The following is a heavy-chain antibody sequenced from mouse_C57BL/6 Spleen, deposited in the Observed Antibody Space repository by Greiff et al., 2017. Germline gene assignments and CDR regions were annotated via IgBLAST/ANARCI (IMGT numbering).Heavy chain of an antibody. J-gene: IGHJ4*01. CDR3: ARATTVVEMDY. CDR1: GYTFTSYT. Sequence: QVQLQQSGAELARPGASVKMSCKASGYTFTSYTMHWVKQRPGQGLERIGYINPSSGYTKYNQKIKDKATLTADKSSSTAYMQLSSLTSEDSAVYYCARATTVVEMDYWGQGTSVTVSS. CDR2: INPSSGYT. V-gene: IGHV1-4*01. D-gene: IGHD1-1*01.